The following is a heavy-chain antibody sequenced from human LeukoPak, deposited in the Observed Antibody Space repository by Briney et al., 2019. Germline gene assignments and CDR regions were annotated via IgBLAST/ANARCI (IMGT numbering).Heavy chain of an antibody. CDR1: GYTFTSYG. D-gene: IGHD3-10*01. V-gene: IGHV1-18*01. Sequence: ASVKVSCKASGYTFTSYGISWVRQAPGQGLEWMGWISAYNGNTNYAQKLQGRVTMTTDTSTSTAYMELRSLRSDDTAVYYCARVGTMVRGVILFYCYYGMDVWARGPRSPSP. CDR2: ISAYNGNT. CDR3: ARVGTMVRGVILFYCYYGMDV. J-gene: IGHJ6*02.